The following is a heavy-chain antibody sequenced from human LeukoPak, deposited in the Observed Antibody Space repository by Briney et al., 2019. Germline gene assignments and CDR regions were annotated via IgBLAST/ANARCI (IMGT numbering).Heavy chain of an antibody. CDR1: GYTLTANK. V-gene: IGHV1-2*06. CDR3: ARDREAVAGLGYYFDY. D-gene: IGHD6-13*01. J-gene: IGHJ4*02. Sequence: AALKDSCKASGYTLTANKMRAVPQAPRQRLEWMGRIIPNSVGTNYAQKFQGTVTMTRHTSISTAYMELSRLRSDDTAVYYCARDREAVAGLGYYFDYWGQGTLVTVSS. CDR2: IIPNSVGT.